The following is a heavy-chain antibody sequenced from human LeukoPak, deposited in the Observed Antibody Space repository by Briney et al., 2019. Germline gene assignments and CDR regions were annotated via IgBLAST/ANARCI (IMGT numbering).Heavy chain of an antibody. J-gene: IGHJ4*02. CDR2: IYYSGST. D-gene: IGHD4-17*01. CDR1: GGSISSYY. CDR3: ARTTVTTTGLLWDY. Sequence: SETLSLTCTVSGGSISSYYWSWTRQPPGKGLERIGYIYYSGSTNYNPSLKSRVTISVDTSKNQFSLKLSSVTAADTAVYYCARTTVTTTGLLWDYWGQGTLVTVSS. V-gene: IGHV4-59*01.